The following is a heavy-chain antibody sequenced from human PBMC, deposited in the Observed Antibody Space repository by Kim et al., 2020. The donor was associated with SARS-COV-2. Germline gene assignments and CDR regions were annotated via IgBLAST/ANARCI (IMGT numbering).Heavy chain of an antibody. V-gene: IGHV1-2*06. Sequence: GYYMHWVRQAPGQGLEWMGRINPNSGGTNYAQKFQGRVTMTRETSISTAYMGLSRLRSDDTAVYYCARDLVYYDSSGYFSGYFDYWGQGTLAT. CDR1: GYY. J-gene: IGHJ4*02. CDR2: INPNSGGT. CDR3: ARDLVYYDSSGYFSGYFDY. D-gene: IGHD3-22*01.